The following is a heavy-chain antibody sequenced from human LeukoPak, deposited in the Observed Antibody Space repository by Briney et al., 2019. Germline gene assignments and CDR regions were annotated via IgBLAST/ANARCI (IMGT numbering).Heavy chain of an antibody. J-gene: IGHJ5*02. CDR1: GGSISSSSYY. CDR2: IYYSGST. CDR3: AREGRSDRWSSNWFDP. V-gene: IGHV4-39*07. Sequence: SETLSLTCTVSGGSISSSSYYWGWIRRPPGKGLEWIGSIYYSGSTCYNPSLKSRVTISVDTSKNQFSLKLSSVNAADTAVYYCAREGRSDRWSSNWFDPWGLGTLVTVSS. D-gene: IGHD2-15*01.